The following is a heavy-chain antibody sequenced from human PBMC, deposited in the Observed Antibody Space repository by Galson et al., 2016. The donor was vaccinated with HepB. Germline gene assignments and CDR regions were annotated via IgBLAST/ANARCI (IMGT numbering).Heavy chain of an antibody. D-gene: IGHD3-9*01. Sequence: WVRQAPGKGLEWVSSISSSSSYIYYADSVKGRLTISRDNAKNSLYLQMNSLRAEDTAVYYCPRDQEPIDDWLTIYYYYGMDYWGQGTTVTVSS. CDR2: ISSSSSYI. V-gene: IGHV3-21*01. J-gene: IGHJ6*02. CDR3: PRDQEPIDDWLTIYYYYGMDY.